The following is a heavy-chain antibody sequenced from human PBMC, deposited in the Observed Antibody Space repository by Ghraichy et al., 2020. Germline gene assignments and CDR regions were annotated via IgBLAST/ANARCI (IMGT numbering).Heavy chain of an antibody. D-gene: IGHD2-15*01. J-gene: IGHJ6*03. Sequence: GGSLRLSCAASGFTFSGSAMHWVRQASGKGLEWVGRIRSKANSYATAYAASVKGRFIISRDDSKNTAYLQMNSLKTEDTAVYYCTRREYCSGGSCYSNYYMDVWGKGTTVTVSS. CDR1: GFTFSGSA. CDR2: IRSKANSYAT. CDR3: TRREYCSGGSCYSNYYMDV. V-gene: IGHV3-73*01.